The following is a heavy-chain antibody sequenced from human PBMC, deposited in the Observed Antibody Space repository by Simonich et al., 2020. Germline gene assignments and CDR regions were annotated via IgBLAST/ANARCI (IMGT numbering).Heavy chain of an antibody. Sequence: QVQLQESGPGLVKPSETLSLTCPVSGGSINSYYWSWIRPPPGKGLEWIVYIYYRWSTNYNPSLKSRVTISVDTSKNQFSLKLSSVTAADTAVYYCARGRLYFDYWGQGTLVTVSS. CDR3: ARGRLYFDY. CDR2: IYYRWST. J-gene: IGHJ4*02. CDR1: GGSINSYY. V-gene: IGHV4-59*01. D-gene: IGHD2-15*01.